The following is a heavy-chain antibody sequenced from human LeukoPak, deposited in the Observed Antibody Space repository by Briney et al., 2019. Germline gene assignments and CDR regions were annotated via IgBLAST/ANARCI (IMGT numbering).Heavy chain of an antibody. CDR2: ISYDGSNK. J-gene: IGHJ6*02. Sequence: QPGGPLSLSCAAPGFTFSSYAMHWVGQAPGKGLEGVAVISYDGSNKYYADSVKGRFTISRDNSKNTLYLQMNSLRAEDTAVYYCARDGPVVVVLDLNYGMDVWGQGTTVTVSS. D-gene: IGHD2-21*01. CDR3: ARDGPVVVVLDLNYGMDV. CDR1: GFTFSSYA. V-gene: IGHV3-30-3*01.